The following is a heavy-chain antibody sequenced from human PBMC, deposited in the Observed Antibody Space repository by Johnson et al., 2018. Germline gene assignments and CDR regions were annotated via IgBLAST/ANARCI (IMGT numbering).Heavy chain of an antibody. D-gene: IGHD3-10*01. CDR2: IIPLFGPP. Sequence: QVQLVESGAEVKNPGSSVKVSCTASGDTFTKNGFSWVRQAPGQGLEWMGAIIPLFGPPNYAHKFQARIPITADESTNTVSMELSSLRSEDTAVYFCARDFYGSGNFYTDYYYGMDVWGQGTTVTVSS. CDR1: GDTFTKNG. CDR3: ARDFYGSGNFYTDYYYGMDV. J-gene: IGHJ6*02. V-gene: IGHV1-69*01.